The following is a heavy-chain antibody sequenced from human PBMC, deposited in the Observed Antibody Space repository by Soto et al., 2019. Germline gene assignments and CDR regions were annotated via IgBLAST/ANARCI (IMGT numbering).Heavy chain of an antibody. Sequence: GGSLRLSCEGSGFSISAYWMTWVRHTPGKGLEWVANINKDGSETHYVDSMEGRFTISRDNAENSLYLQMNSLRVEDKGVYYCEREKSALAAIRDIWGHGTLVTVSS. J-gene: IGHJ4*01. D-gene: IGHD6-25*01. V-gene: IGHV3-7*01. CDR1: GFSISAYW. CDR2: INKDGSET. CDR3: EREKSALAAIRDI.